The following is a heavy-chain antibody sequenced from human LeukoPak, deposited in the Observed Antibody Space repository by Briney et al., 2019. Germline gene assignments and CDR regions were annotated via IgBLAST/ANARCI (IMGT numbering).Heavy chain of an antibody. CDR2: ISAYNGNT. J-gene: IGHJ6*03. CDR3: ARDYSNHYYYYYYMDV. V-gene: IGHV1-18*01. CDR1: GYTFTSYG. Sequence: ASVKVSCKASGYTFTSYGISWVRQAPGQGLEWMGWISAYNGNTNYAQKLQGRVTMTTDTSTSTAYMELRSLRSDYTAVYYCARDYSNHYYYYYYMDVWGKGTTVTVSS. D-gene: IGHD4-11*01.